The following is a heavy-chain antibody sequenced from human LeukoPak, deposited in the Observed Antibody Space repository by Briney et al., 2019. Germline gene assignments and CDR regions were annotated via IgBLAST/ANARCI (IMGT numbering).Heavy chain of an antibody. CDR1: GGSISSGSYY. J-gene: IGHJ4*02. V-gene: IGHV4-61*02. D-gene: IGHD3-16*02. CDR2: IYTSGST. CDR3: ARVHHDYVWGSYRYTPFFDY. Sequence: SETLSLTCTVSGGSISSGSYYWSWIRQPAGKGLEWIGRIYTSGSTNYNPSLKSRVTISVDTPKNQFSLKLSSVTAADTAVYYCARVHHDYVWGSYRYTPFFDYWGQGTLVTVSS.